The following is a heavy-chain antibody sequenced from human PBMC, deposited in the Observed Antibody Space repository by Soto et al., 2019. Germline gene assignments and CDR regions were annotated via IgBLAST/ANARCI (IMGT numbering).Heavy chain of an antibody. J-gene: IGHJ6*02. V-gene: IGHV1-2*04. Sequence: ASVKVSCKASGYTFTGYYMHWVRQAPGQGLEWMGWINPNSGGTNYAQKFQGWVTMTRDTSISTAYMELSRLRSDDTAVYYCARDQRRGDSGYGITMDVWAQGTTVTVS. CDR1: GYTFTGYY. CDR3: ARDQRRGDSGYGITMDV. CDR2: INPNSGGT. D-gene: IGHD5-12*01.